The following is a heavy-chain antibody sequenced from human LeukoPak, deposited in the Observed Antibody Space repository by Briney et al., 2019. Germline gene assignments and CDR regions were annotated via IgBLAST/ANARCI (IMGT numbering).Heavy chain of an antibody. Sequence: ASVKVSCKASGYTFTSYGISWVRQAPGQGLEWMGWISAYNGNTNYVQKLQGRVTMTTDTSTSTAYMELRSPRSDDTAVYYCARDLGPTVTDYMDVWGKGTTVTVSS. CDR2: ISAYNGNT. V-gene: IGHV1-18*01. D-gene: IGHD4-11*01. CDR1: GYTFTSYG. CDR3: ARDLGPTVTDYMDV. J-gene: IGHJ6*03.